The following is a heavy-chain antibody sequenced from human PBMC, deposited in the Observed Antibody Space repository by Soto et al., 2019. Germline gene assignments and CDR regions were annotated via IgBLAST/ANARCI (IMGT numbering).Heavy chain of an antibody. J-gene: IGHJ4*02. D-gene: IGHD3-10*01. CDR2: ITSSNTYI. CDR3: ARDTNYYASGSGVDF. Sequence: EVQLVESGGGLVKPGGSLRLSCVASGFTFSSYSMSWVRQAPGEGLQWVSSITSSNTYINYGDSVKGRFAISRDNAKNSLYLKMNRLSAEDTAVYFCARDTNYYASGSGVDFWGQGTLVTVSS. CDR1: GFTFSSYS. V-gene: IGHV3-21*02.